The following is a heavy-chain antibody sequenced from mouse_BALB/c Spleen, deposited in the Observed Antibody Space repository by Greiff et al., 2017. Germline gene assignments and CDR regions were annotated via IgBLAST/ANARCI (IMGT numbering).Heavy chain of an antibody. Sequence: EVKVVESGPSLVKPSQTLSLTCSVTGDSITSGYWNWIRKFPGNKLEYMGYISYSGSTYYNPSLKSRISITRDTSKNQYYLQLNSVTTEDTATYYCARYYRYDGRYYFDYWGQGTTLTVSS. D-gene: IGHD2-14*01. CDR3: ARYYRYDGRYYFDY. J-gene: IGHJ2*01. CDR2: ISYSGST. V-gene: IGHV3-8*02. CDR1: GDSITSGY.